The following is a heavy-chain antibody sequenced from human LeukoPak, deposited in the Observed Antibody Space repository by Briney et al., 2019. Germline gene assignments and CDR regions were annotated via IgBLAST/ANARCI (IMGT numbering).Heavy chain of an antibody. V-gene: IGHV1-18*04. Sequence: WASVKVSCKASGYSFTSHYMHWVRQAPGQGLEWMGWISGDNGDRHHAQEFQGRVTMTTDTSTTTAHMELRSLRFDDTAVYYCARDPPNWNGAFDIWGQGTMVTVSS. D-gene: IGHD1-1*01. CDR3: ARDPPNWNGAFDI. J-gene: IGHJ3*02. CDR1: GYSFTSHY. CDR2: ISGDNGDR.